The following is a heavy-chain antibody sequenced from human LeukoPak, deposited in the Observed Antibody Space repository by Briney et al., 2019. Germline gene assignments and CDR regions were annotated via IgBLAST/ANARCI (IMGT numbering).Heavy chain of an antibody. V-gene: IGHV3-74*01. CDR1: GFTFSSYW. D-gene: IGHD3-22*01. CDR2: INSDGSST. Sequence: HPGGSLRLSCAASGFTFSSYWMHWVRQAPGKGLVWVSRINSDGSSTSYADSVKGRFNISRDNAKNTLYLQMNSLRAEDTAVYYCAPGDYYDSSGYYYEGHAFDIWGQGTMVTVSS. J-gene: IGHJ3*02. CDR3: APGDYYDSSGYYYEGHAFDI.